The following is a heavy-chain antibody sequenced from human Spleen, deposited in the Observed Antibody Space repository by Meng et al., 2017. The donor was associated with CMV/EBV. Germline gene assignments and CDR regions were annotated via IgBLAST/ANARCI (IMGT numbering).Heavy chain of an antibody. CDR1: GFTLSSYW. Sequence: GESLKISCAASGFTLSSYWMTWVRQAPGKGLEWVANINQDGSEEYYVDSVKGRFTLSRDNAKNTLYLQMNSLRAEDTAMYYCAKDKDYYDSSGYLEVYYYGMDVWGQGTTVTVSS. D-gene: IGHD3-22*01. CDR2: INQDGSEE. V-gene: IGHV3-7*01. CDR3: AKDKDYYDSSGYLEVYYYGMDV. J-gene: IGHJ6*02.